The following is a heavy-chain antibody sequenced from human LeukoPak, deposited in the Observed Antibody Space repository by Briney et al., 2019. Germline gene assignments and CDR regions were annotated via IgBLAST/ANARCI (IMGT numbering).Heavy chain of an antibody. CDR2: IYYSGST. CDR1: GGSISSGDYY. V-gene: IGHV4-30-4*01. D-gene: IGHD2-15*01. Sequence: KASQTLSLTCTVSGGSISSGDYYWSWIRQPPGKGLEWIGYIYYSGSTYYNPSLKSRVTISVDTSKNQFSLKLSSVTAADTAVYYCARELGGGSCYPCRGAFDIWGQGTMVTVSS. J-gene: IGHJ3*02. CDR3: ARELGGGSCYPCRGAFDI.